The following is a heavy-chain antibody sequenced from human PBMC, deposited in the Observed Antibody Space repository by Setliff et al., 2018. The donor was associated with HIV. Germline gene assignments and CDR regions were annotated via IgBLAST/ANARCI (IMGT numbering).Heavy chain of an antibody. V-gene: IGHV1-2*02. CDR2: INPNSGGT. Sequence: AASVKVSCKASGYTFSGYYFHWVRQAPGQGLEWMGWINPNSGGTNYAQKFHGRVTMTTDTSISTAYMVLSRLRSDDAAMYYCASSGGYPDYFDYWGQGTLVTVTS. CDR1: GYTFSGYY. J-gene: IGHJ4*02. CDR3: ASSGGYPDYFDY. D-gene: IGHD1-26*01.